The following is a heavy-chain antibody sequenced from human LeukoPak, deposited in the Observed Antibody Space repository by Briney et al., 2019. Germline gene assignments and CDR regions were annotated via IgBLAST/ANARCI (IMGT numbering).Heavy chain of an antibody. CDR2: VSHTGST. V-gene: IGHV4-4*02. Sequence: PSGTLSLTCAVSGGSFSSEYWWSWARQPPGKGLEWIGEVSHTGSTNYKPSLKSRVTMSVDKSKNQFSLKLSSVTAADTAVYYCARQVSGPDAFDIWGQGTMVTVSS. D-gene: IGHD3-3*01. J-gene: IGHJ3*02. CDR1: GGSFSSEYW. CDR3: ARQVSGPDAFDI.